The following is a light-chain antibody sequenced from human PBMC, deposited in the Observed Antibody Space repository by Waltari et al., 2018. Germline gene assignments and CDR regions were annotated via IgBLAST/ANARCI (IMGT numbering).Light chain of an antibody. CDR1: QSLLHRNGYNY. J-gene: IGKJ1*01. V-gene: IGKV2-28*01. Sequence: IVMSQSPLSLPVTLGEPASISCRSSQSLLHRNGYNYLDWYLQKPGQSPQLLIYLGSNLASGVPDRFSGSGSGTDFTLKISRVEAEDVGVYYCMQALQTPRMFGQGTKVEIK. CDR3: MQALQTPRM. CDR2: LGS.